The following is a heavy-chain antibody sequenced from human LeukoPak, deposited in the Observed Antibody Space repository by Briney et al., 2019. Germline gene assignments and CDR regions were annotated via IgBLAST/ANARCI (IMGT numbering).Heavy chain of an antibody. D-gene: IGHD2-15*01. V-gene: IGHV4-34*01. CDR3: ARPGVDEVVADNWFDP. CDR1: GGSFSGYY. CDR2: INHSGST. J-gene: IGHJ5*02. Sequence: SETLSLTCAVYGGSFSGYYWSWIRQPPGKGLEWIGEINHSGSTNYNPSLKSRATISVDTSKNQFSLKLSSVTAADTAVYYCARPGVDEVVADNWFDPWGQGTLVTVSS.